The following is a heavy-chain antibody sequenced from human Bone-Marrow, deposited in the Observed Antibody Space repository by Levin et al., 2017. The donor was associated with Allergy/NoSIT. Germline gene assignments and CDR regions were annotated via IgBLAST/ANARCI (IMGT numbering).Heavy chain of an antibody. CDR3: AKGGHYCSTTTCSID. CDR1: GFTFSTYG. CDR2: IADDGSHK. J-gene: IGHJ1*01. D-gene: IGHD2-2*01. Sequence: PGESLKISCAASGFTFSTYGMHWIRQAPGKGLEWVAVIADDGSHKYYADSVKGRFTISRDNSKNTLYLEMNSLRPEDTAVYFCAKGGHYCSTTTCSIDWGQGTLVTVTS. V-gene: IGHV3-30*18.